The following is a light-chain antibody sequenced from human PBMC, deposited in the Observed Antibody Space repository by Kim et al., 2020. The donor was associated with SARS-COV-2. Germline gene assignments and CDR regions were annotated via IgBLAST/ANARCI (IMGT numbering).Light chain of an antibody. CDR3: SSYAGSNIYV. CDR1: RTDVGVYNS. J-gene: IGLJ1*01. Sequence: QSVTISCTGTRTDVGVYNSVSWYQQHPGKAPKLMISDVNKRPSGVPDRFSGSKSGNTASLTVSGLQPEDEADYYCSSYAGSNIYVFGTGTKVTVL. V-gene: IGLV2-8*01. CDR2: DVN.